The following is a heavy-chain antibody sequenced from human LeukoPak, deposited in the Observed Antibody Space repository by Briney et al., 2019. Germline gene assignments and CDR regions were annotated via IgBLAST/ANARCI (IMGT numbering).Heavy chain of an antibody. CDR2: IYYSGST. CDR1: GGSISSYY. J-gene: IGHJ4*02. CDR3: ARLRRAAGTADY. V-gene: IGHV4-59*08. Sequence: PSETLSLTCTVSGGSISSYYWSWIRQPPGKGLEWIGYIYYSGSTNYNPSLKSRVTISVDTSKNQFSLKLSSVTAADTAVYYCARLRRAAGTADYWGQGTLVTVSS. D-gene: IGHD6-13*01.